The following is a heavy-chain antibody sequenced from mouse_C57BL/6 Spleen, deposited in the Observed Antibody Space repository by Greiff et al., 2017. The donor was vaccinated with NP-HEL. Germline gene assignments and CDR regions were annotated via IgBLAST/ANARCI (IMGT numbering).Heavy chain of an antibody. CDR2: INPNNGGT. V-gene: IGHV1-22*01. D-gene: IGHD2-2*01. CDR3: ARGLRRGYAMDY. CDR1: GYTFTDYN. Sequence: VHVKQSGPELVKPGASVKMSCKASGYTFTDYNMHWVKQSHGKSLEWIGYINPNNGGTSYNQKFKGKATLTVNKSSSTAYMELRSLTSEDAAVYYCARGLRRGYAMDYWGQGTSVTVSS. J-gene: IGHJ4*01.